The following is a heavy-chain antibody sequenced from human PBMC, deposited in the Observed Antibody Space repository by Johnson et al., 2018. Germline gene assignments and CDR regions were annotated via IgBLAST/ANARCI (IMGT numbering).Heavy chain of an antibody. CDR1: GFTFSNYW. J-gene: IGHJ1*01. CDR2: IKNEGSEK. V-gene: IGHV3-7*01. Sequence: VQLVEAGGCLVQPGGSLRLSCAASGFTFSNYWMGWVRQAPGKGLEWVANIKNEGSEKYYVDSLKGRFTISRDNAKNSLYLQMNSLRGEDTAVYYCARRGDYDEGYFQHWGQGTLVIVSS. CDR3: ARRGDYDEGYFQH. D-gene: IGHD4-17*01.